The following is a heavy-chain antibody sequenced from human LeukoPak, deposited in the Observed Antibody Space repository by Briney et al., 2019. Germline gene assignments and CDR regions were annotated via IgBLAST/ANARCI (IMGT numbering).Heavy chain of an antibody. CDR2: ISWNSGSI. J-gene: IGHJ6*02. CDR1: GFTFDDYA. CDR3: AKDLDETHYYGMDV. Sequence: GVSLRLSCAASGFTFDDYAMHWVRQAPGKGLEWVSGISWNSGSIGYVDSVKGRFTISRDNAKNSLYLQMNSLRAEDTALYYCAKDLDETHYYGMDVWGQGTTVTVSS. V-gene: IGHV3-9*01. D-gene: IGHD2-2*03.